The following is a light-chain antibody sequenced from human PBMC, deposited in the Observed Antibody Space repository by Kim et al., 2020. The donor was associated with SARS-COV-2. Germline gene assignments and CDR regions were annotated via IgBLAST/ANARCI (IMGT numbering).Light chain of an antibody. CDR3: QQYGDLPLT. CDR2: DAS. CDR1: QSVRSSF. J-gene: IGKJ4*01. Sequence: ETVLRQSPGTLRLYPGERASLSCRASQSVRSSFLAWYQQKPGKAPRLLIYDASSRASGIADRFSGRGSGTDFTLTISRLQPEDSAVFYCQQYGDLPLTFGGGTKVDIK. V-gene: IGKV3-20*01.